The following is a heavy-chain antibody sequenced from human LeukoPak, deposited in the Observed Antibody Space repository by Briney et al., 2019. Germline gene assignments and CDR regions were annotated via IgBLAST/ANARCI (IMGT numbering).Heavy chain of an antibody. V-gene: IGHV5-51*01. J-gene: IGHJ3*02. CDR3: ATSFDTSGCDGFDI. Sequence: GQPLNISSQGSGYSVTSYWIGWVRQMPGTGLDWIGIIYPSDYDTQYSPSLQGQVPSSADKAFSTAYLQCSSLKASDTARYYCATSFDTSGCDGFDIWGQGTMVTVSS. CDR2: IYPSDYDT. CDR1: GYSVTSYW. D-gene: IGHD3-22*01.